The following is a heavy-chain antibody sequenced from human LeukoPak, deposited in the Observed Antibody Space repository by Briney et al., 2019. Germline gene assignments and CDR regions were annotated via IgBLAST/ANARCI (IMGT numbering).Heavy chain of an antibody. CDR3: ARDFSSSWYFED. D-gene: IGHD6-13*01. V-gene: IGHV7-4-1*02. CDR1: GYTFSNYA. CDR2: INTNTGKP. J-gene: IGHJ1*01. Sequence: ASVRVSCKASGYTFSNYAMNWVRQAPGQGLTWMGWINTNTGKPTYAQGFTGRFVFSLDTSVSTAYLKISSLKAEDNAVYYCARDFSSSWYFEDWGQGTLVTVSS.